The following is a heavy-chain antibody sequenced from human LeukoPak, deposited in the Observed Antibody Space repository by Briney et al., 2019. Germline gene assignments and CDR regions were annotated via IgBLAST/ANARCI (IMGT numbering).Heavy chain of an antibody. CDR2: INSDGSGT. CDR1: GFTFDDYG. CDR3: ARGGVRGVIAEY. D-gene: IGHD3-10*01. J-gene: IGHJ4*02. V-gene: IGHV3-74*01. Sequence: PGGSLRLSCAASGFTFDDYGMSWVRQAPGKGLVWVSRINSDGSGTSYADSVKGRFTMSRDNARNTLYLQMNSLRAEDTAVYYCARGGVRGVIAEYWGQGTLVTVSS.